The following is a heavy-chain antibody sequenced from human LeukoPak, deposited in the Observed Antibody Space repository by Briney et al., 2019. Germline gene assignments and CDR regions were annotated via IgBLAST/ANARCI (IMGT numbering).Heavy chain of an antibody. Sequence: PSEPLSLTCTVSGGSITSASYYWTWIRQPAGKGLEWIGRVYTNENTNYNPSLESRMSISLDTSQSQFYLKLNSVTAANTALYFCARGVVTDDYYMYVWGTGTTVTVSS. CDR2: VYTNENT. CDR3: ARGVVTDDYYMYV. J-gene: IGHJ6*03. V-gene: IGHV4-61*02. CDR1: GGSITSASYY. D-gene: IGHD2-21*01.